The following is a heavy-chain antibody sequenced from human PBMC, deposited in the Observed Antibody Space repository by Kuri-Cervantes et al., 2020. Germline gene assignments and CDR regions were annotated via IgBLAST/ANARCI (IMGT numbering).Heavy chain of an antibody. CDR1: GYTFTSYA. J-gene: IGHJ6*02. V-gene: IGHV1-3*01. D-gene: IGHD6-19*01. Sequence: GESLKVSCKASGYTFTSYAMHWVRQAPGQRLEWMGWINAGNGNTKYSQKFQGRVTITRDTSASTAYMELSSLRSEDTAVYYCAREGIAVAWYAYYYYGMDVWGQGTTVTVSS. CDR2: INAGNGNT. CDR3: AREGIAVAWYAYYYYGMDV.